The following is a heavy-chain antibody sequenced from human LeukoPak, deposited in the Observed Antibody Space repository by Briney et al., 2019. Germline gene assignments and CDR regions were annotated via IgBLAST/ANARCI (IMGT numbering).Heavy chain of an antibody. D-gene: IGHD3-22*01. V-gene: IGHV1-2*02. CDR2: INPNSGGT. Sequence: ASVKVSRKASGYTFTGYYMHWVRQAPGQGLEWMGWINPNSGGTNYAQKFQGRVTMTRDTSISTAYMELSRLRSDDTAVYYCARSLVYYYDSSGPVIGYWGQGTLVTVSS. CDR1: GYTFTGYY. J-gene: IGHJ4*02. CDR3: ARSLVYYYDSSGPVIGY.